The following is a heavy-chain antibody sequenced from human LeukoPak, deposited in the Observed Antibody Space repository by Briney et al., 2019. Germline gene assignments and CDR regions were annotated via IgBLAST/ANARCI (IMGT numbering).Heavy chain of an antibody. CDR3: ARLASGSYGPLTPFDY. CDR2: IYYSGST. Sequence: PSGTLSLTCAVSGASISSSHWWSWIRQPPGKGLEWIGDIYYSGSTNYNPSLKSRVTISVDTSKNQFSLRLSSVTAADTAVYYSARLASGSYGPLTPFDYWGQGTLVTVSS. J-gene: IGHJ4*02. V-gene: IGHV4-59*08. D-gene: IGHD1-26*01. CDR1: GASISSSHW.